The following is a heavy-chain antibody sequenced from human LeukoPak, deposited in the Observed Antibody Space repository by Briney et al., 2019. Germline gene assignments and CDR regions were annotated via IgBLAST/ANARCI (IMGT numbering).Heavy chain of an antibody. CDR2: IYTSGST. Sequence: SETLSLTCTVSGGSISSSSYYWSWIRQPAGKGLEWIGRIYTSGSTNYNPSLKSRVTMSVDTSKNQFSLKLSSVTAADTAVYYCARDGVLLWFGEGYYYGMDVWGQGTTVTVSS. J-gene: IGHJ6*02. V-gene: IGHV4-61*02. CDR1: GGSISSSSYY. D-gene: IGHD3-10*01. CDR3: ARDGVLLWFGEGYYYGMDV.